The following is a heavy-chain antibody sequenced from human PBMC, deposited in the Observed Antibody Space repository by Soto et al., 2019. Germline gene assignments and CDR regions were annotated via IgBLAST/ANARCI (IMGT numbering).Heavy chain of an antibody. Sequence: QVQLVESGGGVVQPGRSLRLSCAASGFTFSSYGMHWVRQAPGKGLEWVAVISYDGSNKYYADSVKGRFTISRDNSKNTLYLQMNSLRAEDTAVYYCAKDGDCSGGSCAGYYWGQGTLVTVSS. CDR2: ISYDGSNK. CDR3: AKDGDCSGGSCAGYY. D-gene: IGHD2-15*01. J-gene: IGHJ4*02. V-gene: IGHV3-30*18. CDR1: GFTFSSYG.